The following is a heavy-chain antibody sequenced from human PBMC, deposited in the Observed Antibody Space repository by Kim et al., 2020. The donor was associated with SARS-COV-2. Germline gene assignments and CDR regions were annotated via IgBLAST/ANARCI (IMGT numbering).Heavy chain of an antibody. CDR3: ARAPYGAGSYYY. D-gene: IGHD3-10*01. Sequence: YSQKFQGRVTITRDTSASTAYMELSSLRSEDTAVYYCARAPYGAGSYYYWGQGTLVTVSS. V-gene: IGHV1-3*01. J-gene: IGHJ4*02.